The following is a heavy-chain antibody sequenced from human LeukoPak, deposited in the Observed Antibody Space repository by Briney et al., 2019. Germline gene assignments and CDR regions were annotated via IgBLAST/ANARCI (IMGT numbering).Heavy chain of an antibody. D-gene: IGHD4-17*01. V-gene: IGHV4-38-2*02. Sequence: SETLSLTCTVSGYSTSNSFYWAWMRQSPGNGLEWIVSINHSWSTYYNPSLKSRVTISVDASKNQFSLKLTSVTAADTAVYYCARAPGTTFDYWGHGNMVTVSS. CDR1: GYSTSNSFY. CDR2: INHSWST. CDR3: ARAPGTTFDY. J-gene: IGHJ4*01.